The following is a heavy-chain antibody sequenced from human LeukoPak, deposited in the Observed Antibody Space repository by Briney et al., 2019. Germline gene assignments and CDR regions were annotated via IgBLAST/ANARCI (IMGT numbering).Heavy chain of an antibody. J-gene: IGHJ4*02. V-gene: IGHV4-34*01. CDR1: GESFSGYY. Sequence: PSETLSLTCAVYGESFSGYYWSWIRQPPGKGLEWIGEINHSGSTNYNPSLKSRVTISVDTSKNQFSLKLSSVTAADTAVYYCARESLAHFDYWGQGTLVTVSS. CDR3: ARESLAHFDY. CDR2: INHSGST.